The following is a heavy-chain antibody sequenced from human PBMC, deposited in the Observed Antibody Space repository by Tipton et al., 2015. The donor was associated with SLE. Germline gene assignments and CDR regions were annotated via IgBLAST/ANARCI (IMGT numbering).Heavy chain of an antibody. J-gene: IGHJ6*03. V-gene: IGHV4-59*12. CDR1: GDSISGYH. D-gene: IGHD3-16*01. CDR2: FFYSGST. Sequence: TLSLTCTVSGDSISGYHWNWIRQPPGKGLEWIGNFFYSGSTNYNPSLMSRVTISVDTSKNQFSLRLSSVTAADTAVYYCARGRPRATQAWGGYYYYMDVWGKGTTVTVSS. CDR3: ARGRPRATQAWGGYYYYMDV.